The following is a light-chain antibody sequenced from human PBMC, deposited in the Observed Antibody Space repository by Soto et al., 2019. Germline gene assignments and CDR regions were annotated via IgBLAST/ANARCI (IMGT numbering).Light chain of an antibody. Sequence: IQMNKSTASIXAXVGDXAAIXXRASQTISSWLAWYQQVPGQAPYLLIYPASTWQSGVPSRFSGSGSGTDFTLTISSLQPEDFATYYCHQHGKSPITFGQGTRMGIK. CDR3: HQHGKSPIT. J-gene: IGKJ5*01. CDR2: PAS. V-gene: IGKV1-12*01. CDR1: QTISSW.